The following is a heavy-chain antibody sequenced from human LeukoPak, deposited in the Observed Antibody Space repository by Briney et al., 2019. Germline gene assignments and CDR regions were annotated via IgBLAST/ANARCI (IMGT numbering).Heavy chain of an antibody. V-gene: IGHV3-7*01. Sequence: GGSLRLSCAASGFAFSRYRMSWVRQVPGKGLEWVANIMQDGGEKYYVDSVKGRFTISRDNAKNSLYLQMNSLRAEDTAVYYCAREAGTSDYWGQGTLVTVSS. J-gene: IGHJ4*02. D-gene: IGHD6-19*01. CDR1: GFAFSRYR. CDR2: IMQDGGEK. CDR3: AREAGTSDY.